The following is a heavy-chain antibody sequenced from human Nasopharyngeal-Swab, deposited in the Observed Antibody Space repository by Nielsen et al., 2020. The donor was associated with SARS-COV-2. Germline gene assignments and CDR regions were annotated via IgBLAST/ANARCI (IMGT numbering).Heavy chain of an antibody. CDR2: IKQGGSER. V-gene: IGHV3-7*01. J-gene: IGHJ3*02. D-gene: IGHD3-16*01. CDR3: AREAREGGGFDI. Sequence: WSRQPPGKGLEWVANIKQGGSERNYVDAVKGRFTISRDNAKNSLYLQMNSLRAEDTDVYYCAREAREGGGFDIWGQGTMVTVSS.